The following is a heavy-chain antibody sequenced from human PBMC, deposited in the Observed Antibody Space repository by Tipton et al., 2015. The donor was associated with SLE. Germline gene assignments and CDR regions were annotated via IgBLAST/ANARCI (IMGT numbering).Heavy chain of an antibody. D-gene: IGHD5-18*01. CDR2: IYYTGTTT. Sequence: GSLRLSCTVSGGSVSSSSKYWAWIRQPPGKGLEWIGSIYYTGTTTYYNSFLKSRVTMSVDTSKNQFSLRLTSVIAADTAVYYCARLHGYSYGLNWFDPWGQGTPISVSS. CDR1: GGSVSSSSKY. CDR3: ARLHGYSYGLNWFDP. J-gene: IGHJ5*02. V-gene: IGHV4-39*07.